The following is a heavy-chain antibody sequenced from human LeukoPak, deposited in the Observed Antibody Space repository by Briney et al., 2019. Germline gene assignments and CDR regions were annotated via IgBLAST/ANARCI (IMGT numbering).Heavy chain of an antibody. V-gene: IGHV1-8*03. CDR3: ARVADFWSGSGPLYHMDV. CDR2: MNPNSGNT. D-gene: IGHD3-3*01. Sequence: GASVKVSCKASGYTFTSYDINWVRQATGQGLEWMGWMNPNSGNTGYAQKFQGRVTITRNTSISTAHMELSSLRSEDTAVYYCARVADFWSGSGPLYHMDVWGKGTTVTVSS. CDR1: GYTFTSYD. J-gene: IGHJ6*03.